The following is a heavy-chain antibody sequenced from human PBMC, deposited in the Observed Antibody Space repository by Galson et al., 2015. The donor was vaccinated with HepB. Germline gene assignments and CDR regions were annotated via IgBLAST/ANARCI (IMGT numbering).Heavy chain of an antibody. V-gene: IGHV3-30*03. D-gene: IGHD6-19*01. CDR1: GSTLSKYD. J-gene: IGHJ4*02. Sequence: SLRLSCAASGSTLSKYDMHWVRQAPGKGLEWVAVISYDGRNNHHADSVQGRFTISRDNSKNPLYLQMNSLRPEDTAVYYCARHSGHTSGWYTGRGGFDSWGQGTLVTVSA. CDR2: ISYDGRNN. CDR3: ARHSGHTSGWYTGRGGFDS.